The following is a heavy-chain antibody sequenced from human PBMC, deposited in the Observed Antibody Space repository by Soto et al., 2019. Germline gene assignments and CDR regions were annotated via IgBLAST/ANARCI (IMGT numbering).Heavy chain of an antibody. CDR1: GGSISSSNW. D-gene: IGHD6-19*01. CDR2: IYHSGST. Sequence: SETLSLTCAVSGGSISSSNWWSWVRQPPGKGLEWIGEIYHSGSTNYNPSLKSRVTISVDKSKNQFSLKLSSVTAADTAVYYCARGLQVQWLAFRWFDPWGQGTLVTVSS. CDR3: ARGLQVQWLAFRWFDP. V-gene: IGHV4-4*02. J-gene: IGHJ5*02.